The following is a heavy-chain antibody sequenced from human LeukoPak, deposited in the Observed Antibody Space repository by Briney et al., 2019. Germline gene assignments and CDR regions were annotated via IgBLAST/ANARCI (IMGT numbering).Heavy chain of an antibody. CDR3: ARQSICSATSCYDWFGP. J-gene: IGHJ5*02. D-gene: IGHD2-15*01. CDR1: GDSISNYY. CDR2: IHTSGST. Sequence: SETLSLTCTVSGDSISNYYWSWIRQTPGKGLEWIGYIHTSGSTYYNPPLKSRVTISVDTSKNQFSLKLSSVAAADTAVYYCARQSICSATSCYDWFGPWGHGTLVTVSP. V-gene: IGHV4-4*09.